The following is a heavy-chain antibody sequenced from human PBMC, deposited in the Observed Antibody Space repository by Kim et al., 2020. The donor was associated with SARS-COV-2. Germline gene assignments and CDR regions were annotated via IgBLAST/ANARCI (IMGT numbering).Heavy chain of an antibody. CDR3: ARDQDTAMTPLDY. D-gene: IGHD5-18*01. Sequence: AQQLQGRVTMTTDTSTSTAYMELRSLRSDDTAVYYCARDQDTAMTPLDYWGQGTLVTVSS. J-gene: IGHJ4*02. V-gene: IGHV1-18*01.